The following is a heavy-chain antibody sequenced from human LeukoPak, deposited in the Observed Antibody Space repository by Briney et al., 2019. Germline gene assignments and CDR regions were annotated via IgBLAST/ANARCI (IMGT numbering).Heavy chain of an antibody. V-gene: IGHV3-23*01. CDR3: AKAHCSGGSCYPYYYYYMDV. CDR2: ISGSGGQT. D-gene: IGHD2-15*01. CDR1: GFTFSNYA. Sequence: GGSLRLSCATSGFTFSNYAMSWVRQAPGKGLEWVSTISGSGGQTYHADSVKGRFTISRDNSKNTLYLQMNSLRAEDTAVYYCAKAHCSGGSCYPYYYYYMDVWGKGTTVTVSS. J-gene: IGHJ6*03.